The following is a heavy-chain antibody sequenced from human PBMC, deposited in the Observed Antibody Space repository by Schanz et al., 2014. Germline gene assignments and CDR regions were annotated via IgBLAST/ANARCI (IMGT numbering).Heavy chain of an antibody. CDR3: ASPSGYSDYGTYFDF. D-gene: IGHD5-12*01. CDR2: ISGSGGST. V-gene: IGHV3-66*02. Sequence: VQLVESGGGVVQFGRSLRLSCVVSGFTVSSDHMSWVRQAPGKGLEWVSGISGSGGSTYYADSVKGRFTISRDNSRNTLYLQMNSLRAEDTAVYYCASPSGYSDYGTYFDFWGQGTLVTVSS. J-gene: IGHJ4*02. CDR1: GFTVSSDH.